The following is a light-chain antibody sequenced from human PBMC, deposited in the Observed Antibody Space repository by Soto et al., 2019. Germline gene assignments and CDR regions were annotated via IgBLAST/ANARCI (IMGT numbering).Light chain of an antibody. CDR3: SSYTSSSTPV. Sequence: QSVLTQPASVSGSPGQSITISCTGTSSDVGGYNYVSWYQQHPGKAPKLMIYEVSSRPSGVSKRFSGSKSGNTASLTISGLQADDEADYYCSSYTSSSTPVFGTGTKLTVL. V-gene: IGLV2-14*01. J-gene: IGLJ1*01. CDR2: EVS. CDR1: SSDVGGYNY.